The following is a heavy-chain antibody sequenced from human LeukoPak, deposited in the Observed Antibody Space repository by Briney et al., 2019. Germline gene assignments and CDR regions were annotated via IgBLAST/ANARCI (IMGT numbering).Heavy chain of an antibody. V-gene: IGHV4-34*01. Sequence: PSETLSLTCAVYGGSFSGYYWSWIRQPPGKGLEWIGETNHSGSTNYNPSLKSRVTMSVDTSKNQFSLKLSSVTAADTAVYYCARDFTMVRGARGLNWFDPWGQGTLVTVSS. CDR1: GGSFSGYY. D-gene: IGHD3-10*01. J-gene: IGHJ5*02. CDR2: TNHSGST. CDR3: ARDFTMVRGARGLNWFDP.